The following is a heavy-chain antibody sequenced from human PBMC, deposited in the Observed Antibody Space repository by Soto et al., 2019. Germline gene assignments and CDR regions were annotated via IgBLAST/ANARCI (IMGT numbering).Heavy chain of an antibody. J-gene: IGHJ6*02. Sequence: SLRLSCAASGFTFDDYTMHWVRQAPGKGLEWVSLISLDGGSTYYADSVKGRFTISRDNSKNSLYLQMNSLRTEYTALYYCAKDNRHGGRADRNYYYYGMDVWGQGTTVTVSS. D-gene: IGHD3-16*01. V-gene: IGHV3-43*01. CDR1: GFTFDDYT. CDR2: ISLDGGST. CDR3: AKDNRHGGRADRNYYYYGMDV.